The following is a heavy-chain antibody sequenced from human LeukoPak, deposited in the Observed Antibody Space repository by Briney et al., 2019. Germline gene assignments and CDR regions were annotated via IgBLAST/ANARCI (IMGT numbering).Heavy chain of an antibody. V-gene: IGHV3-72*01. Sequence: GGSLRLSCAASGFTFSDHHMDWVRQAPGKGLEWVGRTRNKANNYTTEYAASVQGRFTISKDNAKNSLYLQMNSLRAEDTAVYYCASEITFGGVRGLDYDYWGQGTLVTVSS. CDR3: ASEITFGGVRGLDYDY. D-gene: IGHD3-16*01. CDR1: GFTFSDHH. J-gene: IGHJ4*02. CDR2: TRNKANNYTT.